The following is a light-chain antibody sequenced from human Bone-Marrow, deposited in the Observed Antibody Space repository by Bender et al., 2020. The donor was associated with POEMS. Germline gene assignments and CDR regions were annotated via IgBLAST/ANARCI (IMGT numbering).Light chain of an antibody. Sequence: QSVVTQPPSLSEAPRQRVTISCSGSSSNIGNHGVNWYQQLPGEAPKRLIYYDDLLTPGVSDRFSASQSGTSASLAISELQCEDGALYYCSAWDDSLSSWVFGGGTKLTVL. J-gene: IGLJ3*02. CDR2: YDD. V-gene: IGLV1-36*01. CDR3: SAWDDSLSSWV. CDR1: SSNIGNHG.